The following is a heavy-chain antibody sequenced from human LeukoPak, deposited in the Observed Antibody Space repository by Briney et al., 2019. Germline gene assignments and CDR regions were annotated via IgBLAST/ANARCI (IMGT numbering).Heavy chain of an antibody. Sequence: AGGSLRLSCAASGFTFSSYAMSWVRQAPGKGLEWVSAISGSGGSTYYADSVKGRFTISRDNSKNTLYLQMNSLRAEDTAVYYCAKDLRAYYYDSSGYPPWGQGTLVTVSS. D-gene: IGHD3-22*01. CDR1: GFTFSSYA. CDR2: ISGSGGST. CDR3: AKDLRAYYYDSSGYPP. J-gene: IGHJ5*02. V-gene: IGHV3-23*01.